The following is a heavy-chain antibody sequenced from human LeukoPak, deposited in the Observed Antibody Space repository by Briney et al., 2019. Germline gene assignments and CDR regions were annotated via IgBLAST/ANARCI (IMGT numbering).Heavy chain of an antibody. CDR3: ARAPTGTGGWNWFDP. CDR1: GVSISSYY. J-gene: IGHJ5*02. V-gene: IGHV4-4*07. CDR2: IYPSGST. D-gene: IGHD1-1*01. Sequence: PSETLSLTCTVSGVSISSYYWTWIRQPAGKGLELIGRIYPSGSTNYNPSLKSRVTMSVDTSKNQFSLKLSSVTAADTAVYYCARAPTGTGGWNWFDPWGQGTLVTVSS.